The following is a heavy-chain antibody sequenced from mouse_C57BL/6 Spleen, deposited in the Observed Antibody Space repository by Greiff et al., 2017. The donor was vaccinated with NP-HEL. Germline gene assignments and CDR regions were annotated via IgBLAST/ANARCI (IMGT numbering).Heavy chain of an antibody. V-gene: IGHV5-17*01. CDR3: ARQGWSNYAMDY. Sequence: EVQVVESGGGLVKPGGSLKLSCAASGFTFSDYGMHWVRQAPEKGLEWVAYISSGSSTIYYADTVKGRFTISRDNAKNTLFLQMTSLRSEDTAMYYCARQGWSNYAMDYWGQGTSVTVSS. D-gene: IGHD2-3*01. CDR1: GFTFSDYG. CDR2: ISSGSSTI. J-gene: IGHJ4*01.